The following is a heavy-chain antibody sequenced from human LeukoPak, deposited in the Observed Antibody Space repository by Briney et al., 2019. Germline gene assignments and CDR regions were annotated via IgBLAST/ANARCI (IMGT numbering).Heavy chain of an antibody. D-gene: IGHD6-13*01. J-gene: IGHJ4*02. CDR1: GGSISSSSYY. CDR2: IYYSGST. V-gene: IGHV4-39*01. Sequence: PSETLSLTCTVSGGSISSSSYYWGWIRQPPGKGLEWIGSIYYSGSTYYNPSLKSRVTISVDTSKNQFSLKLSSVTAADTAVYYCARRVGSSWYESAYYFDYWGQGTLVTVSS. CDR3: ARRVGSSWYESAYYFDY.